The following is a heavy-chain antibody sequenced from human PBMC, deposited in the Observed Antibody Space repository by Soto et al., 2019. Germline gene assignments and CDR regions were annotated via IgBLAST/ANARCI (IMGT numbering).Heavy chain of an antibody. CDR2: ISYSGST. J-gene: IGHJ4*02. V-gene: IGHV4-31*03. CDR1: GDSMTTVGYY. CDR3: TRGDY. Sequence: SETLSLTCTVSGDSMTTVGYYWTWIRQHPGQGLEWIGFISYSGSTYYSPSLKGRVAISADTSKNQFSLKLNPVTAADTAVYYCTRGDYWGQGTLVTVSS.